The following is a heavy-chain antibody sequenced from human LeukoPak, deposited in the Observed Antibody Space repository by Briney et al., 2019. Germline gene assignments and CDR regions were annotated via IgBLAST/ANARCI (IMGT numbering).Heavy chain of an antibody. CDR3: ARDDKELSSSY. J-gene: IGHJ4*02. D-gene: IGHD3-16*02. Sequence: PSQTLSLTCTVSGGSISSGSYYWSWIRQPGGKGLEWIGRIYTSGSTNYNPSLKSRVTISVDTSKNQFSLKLSSVTAADTAVYYCARDDKELSSSYWGQGTLVTVSS. V-gene: IGHV4-61*02. CDR2: IYTSGST. CDR1: GGSISSGSYY.